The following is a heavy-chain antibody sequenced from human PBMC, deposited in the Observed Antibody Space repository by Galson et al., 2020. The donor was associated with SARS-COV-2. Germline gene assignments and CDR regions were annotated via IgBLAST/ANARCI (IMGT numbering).Heavy chain of an antibody. V-gene: IGHV4-34*01. CDR1: GGSFSGYY. CDR3: ARGRGYYDILTGYYSPWFDY. CDR2: INHSGST. J-gene: IGHJ4*02. Sequence: SETLSLTCAVYGGSFSGYYWSWIRQPPGKGLEWIGEINHSGSTNYNPSLKSRVTISVDTSKNQFSLKLSSVTAADTAVYYCARGRGYYDILTGYYSPWFDYWGQGTLVTVSS. D-gene: IGHD3-9*01.